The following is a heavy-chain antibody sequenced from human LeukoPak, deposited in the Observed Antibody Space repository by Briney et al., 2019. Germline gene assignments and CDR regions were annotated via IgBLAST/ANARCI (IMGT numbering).Heavy chain of an antibody. V-gene: IGHV4-59*12. CDR1: GASISTYY. CDR3: ASIAAAGTAYYYYYMDV. Sequence: SETLSLTCTVSGASISTYYWNWIRQPPGKGLEWIGYIYYSGSTNYSPSLKSRVTISVDTSKNQFSLKLSSVTAADTAVYYCASIAAAGTAYYYYYMDVWGKGTTVTVSS. CDR2: IYYSGST. D-gene: IGHD6-13*01. J-gene: IGHJ6*03.